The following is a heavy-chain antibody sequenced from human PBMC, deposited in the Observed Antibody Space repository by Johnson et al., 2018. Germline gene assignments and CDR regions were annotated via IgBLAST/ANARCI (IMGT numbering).Heavy chain of an antibody. J-gene: IGHJ3*02. CDR2: ISYDGSNK. CDR1: GFTFSSYG. V-gene: IGHV3-30*03. CDR3: ARDEGDAFDI. Sequence: VQLVESGGGVVQPGRSLRLSCAASGFTFSSYGMHWVRQAPGQGLVWVAVISYDGSNKYYVDSVKGRFTISRDNSKNTLYLPMNSLGAEGTAGYYCARDEGDAFDIWGQGTMVTVSS.